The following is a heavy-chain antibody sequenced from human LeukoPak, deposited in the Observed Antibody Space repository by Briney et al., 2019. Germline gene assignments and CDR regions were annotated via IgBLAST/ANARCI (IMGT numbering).Heavy chain of an antibody. CDR3: ARDFVVARGVLSWGPKDTYYSYGLDV. V-gene: IGHV1-2*02. D-gene: IGHD2-15*01. CDR2: INPKTGTT. Sequence: ASVRVSCKASGYSFSGHHIHWIRQAPGRGLEWLGWINPKTGTTNYAESFQGRVTVTRDMSSTTVYMELSSLRSDDTAVYYCARDFVVARGVLSWGPKDTYYSYGLDVWGQGTTVTVSS. CDR1: GYSFSGHH. J-gene: IGHJ6*02.